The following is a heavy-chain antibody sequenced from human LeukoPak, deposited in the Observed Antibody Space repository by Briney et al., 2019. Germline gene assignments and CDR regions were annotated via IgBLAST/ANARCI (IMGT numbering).Heavy chain of an antibody. D-gene: IGHD5-12*01. J-gene: IGHJ4*02. CDR1: GYTFTDYY. CDR2: INPNSGGT. Sequence: ASVKVSGKASGYTFTDYYMHWVRQAPGQGLEWMGWINPNSGGTNYAQKFQGRVTMTRDTSISTAYMELSRLKADDTAMYYCARGPNYGGYPDWGQGTLVPVSS. V-gene: IGHV1-2*02. CDR3: ARGPNYGGYPD.